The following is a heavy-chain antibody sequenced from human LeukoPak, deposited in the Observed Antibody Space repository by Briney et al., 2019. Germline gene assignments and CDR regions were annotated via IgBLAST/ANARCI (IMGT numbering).Heavy chain of an antibody. Sequence: GGSLRLSCAASRFTFSSYAMSWVRQAPGKGLVWVSRINSDGSRTSYADSVKGRFTISRDNAKNTLYLQMNSLRAEDTAVYYCARGPMVRTNLFDYWGQGTLVTVSS. V-gene: IGHV3-74*01. CDR2: INSDGSRT. CDR3: ARGPMVRTNLFDY. J-gene: IGHJ4*02. D-gene: IGHD3-10*01. CDR1: RFTFSSYA.